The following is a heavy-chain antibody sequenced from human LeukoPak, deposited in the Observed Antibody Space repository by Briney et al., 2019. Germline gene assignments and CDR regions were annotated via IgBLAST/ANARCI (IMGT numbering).Heavy chain of an antibody. CDR1: GFTFSNYW. D-gene: IGHD2-2*01. J-gene: IGHJ1*01. CDR3: ATYSSSNGREFQY. Sequence: PGGSLRLSCEGSGFTFSNYWMSWVRQAPGKGLEWVANIQQHGSETYYGDSVKGRFTISRDNAKNSLYLQMNSLRAEDTAVYYCATYSSSNGREFQYWGQGTLDTVSS. V-gene: IGHV3-7*01. CDR2: IQQHGSET.